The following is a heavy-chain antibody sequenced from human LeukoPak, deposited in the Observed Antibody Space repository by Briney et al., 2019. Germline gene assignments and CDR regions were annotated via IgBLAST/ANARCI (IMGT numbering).Heavy chain of an antibody. CDR2: IYYSGST. CDR1: CGSISTYY. Sequence: SETLSLTYTAACGSISTYYWSWIRQPPGKGLEWIGYIYYSGSTNYNPSLKSRVAISVDTSKNQFSLKLSSVTVADTAVYYCARHQGCSGGRCYAVYYLDYWGQGTLVTVSS. CDR3: ARHQGCSGGRCYAVYYLDY. J-gene: IGHJ4*02. V-gene: IGHV4-59*01. D-gene: IGHD2-15*01.